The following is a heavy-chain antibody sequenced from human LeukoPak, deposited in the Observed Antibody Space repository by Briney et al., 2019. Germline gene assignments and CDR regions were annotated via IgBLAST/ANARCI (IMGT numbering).Heavy chain of an antibody. CDR2: IYYSGTT. CDR1: GGSISSYY. CDR3: ARGGGIAVADDFDY. J-gene: IGHJ4*02. V-gene: IGHV4-59*12. Sequence: SETLSLTCTVSGGSISSYYWSWIRQPPGKGLEWIGYIYYSGTTYYNPSLKSRVTISIDTSKNQFSLKLSSVTAADTAVYYCARGGGIAVADDFDYWGQGTLVTVSS. D-gene: IGHD6-19*01.